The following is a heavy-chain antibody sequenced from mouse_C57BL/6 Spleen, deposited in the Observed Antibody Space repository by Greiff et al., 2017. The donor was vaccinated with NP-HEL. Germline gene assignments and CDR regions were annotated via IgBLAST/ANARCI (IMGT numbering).Heavy chain of an antibody. CDR2: INPSTGGT. Sequence: VHVKQSGPELVKPGASVKISCKASGYSFTGYYMNWVKQSPEKSLEWIGEINPSTGGTTYNQKFKAKATLTVDKSSSTAYMQLKSLTSEDSAVYYCARWDYGSSYEGWYFDVWGTGTTVTVSS. D-gene: IGHD1-1*01. V-gene: IGHV1-42*01. CDR3: ARWDYGSSYEGWYFDV. J-gene: IGHJ1*03. CDR1: GYSFTGYY.